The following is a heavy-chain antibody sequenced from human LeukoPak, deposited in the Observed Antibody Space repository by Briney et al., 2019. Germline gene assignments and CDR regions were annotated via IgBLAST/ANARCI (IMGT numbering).Heavy chain of an antibody. D-gene: IGHD3-22*01. J-gene: IGHJ4*02. Sequence: SETLSLTCTVSGGSINGYYWSWIRQPAGRGLEWIGRIYSVGDTNYNPSLKSRLTMSVDTSKNHFSLILSSVTAADTAVYYCARDPSYSSGYFDYWGQGTLVTVSS. CDR1: GGSINGYY. CDR2: IYSVGDT. V-gene: IGHV4-4*07. CDR3: ARDPSYSSGYFDY.